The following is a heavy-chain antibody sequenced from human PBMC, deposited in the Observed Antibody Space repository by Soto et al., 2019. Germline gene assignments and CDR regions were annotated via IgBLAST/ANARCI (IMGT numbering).Heavy chain of an antibody. J-gene: IGHJ4*02. Sequence: GGSLRLSCTVSGFAFSNYGINWVRQAPGKGLEWVSSISKSDYTYYSDSMKGRFTISRDKAKNSVSLQMNTLRVDDTAVYYCGREDSIVIPAVSDCWGRGTLVTVSS. CDR1: GFAFSNYG. V-gene: IGHV3-21*01. CDR2: ISKSDYT. D-gene: IGHD2-2*01. CDR3: GREDSIVIPAVSDC.